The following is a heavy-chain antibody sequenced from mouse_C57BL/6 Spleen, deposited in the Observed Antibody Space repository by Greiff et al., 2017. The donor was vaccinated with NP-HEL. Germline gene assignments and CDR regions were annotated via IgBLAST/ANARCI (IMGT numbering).Heavy chain of an antibody. J-gene: IGHJ3*01. CDR3: ALYYYSSKGFAY. CDR1: GYTFTSYW. CDR2: IDPSDSYT. D-gene: IGHD1-1*01. V-gene: IGHV1-69*01. Sequence: QVHVKQPGAELVMPGASVKLSCKASGYTFTSYWMHWVKQRPGQGLEWIGEIDPSDSYTNYNQKFKGKSTLTVDKSSSTAYMQLSSLTSEESAVYYCALYYYSSKGFAYWGKGTLVTVSA.